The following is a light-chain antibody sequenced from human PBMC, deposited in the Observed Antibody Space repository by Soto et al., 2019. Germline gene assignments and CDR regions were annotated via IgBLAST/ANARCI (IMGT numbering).Light chain of an antibody. CDR3: HQRGNWPRT. CDR2: DAS. Sequence: EIVLTQSPATLSLSPGERATLSCRASQSVSSYLGWYQQRPGQAPRLLIHDASNRATGIPARFSGSGSGTDFTLTISSLEPEDFAVYYCHQRGNWPRTFGQGTKVEVK. CDR1: QSVSSY. J-gene: IGKJ1*01. V-gene: IGKV3-11*01.